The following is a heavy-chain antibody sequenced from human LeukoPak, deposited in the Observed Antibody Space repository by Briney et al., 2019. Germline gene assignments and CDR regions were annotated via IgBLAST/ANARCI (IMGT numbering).Heavy chain of an antibody. CDR1: GFTFSSYW. D-gene: IGHD4-11*01. Sequence: GGSLRLSLAASGFTFSSYWMHWVRQAPGKGLVWVSRINSDGSSTSYADSVKGRFTISRDNAKNTLYLQMNSLRADDTAVYYCAREPVTTVTTRWLDPWGQGTLVTVSS. V-gene: IGHV3-74*01. CDR2: INSDGSST. CDR3: AREPVTTVTTRWLDP. J-gene: IGHJ5*02.